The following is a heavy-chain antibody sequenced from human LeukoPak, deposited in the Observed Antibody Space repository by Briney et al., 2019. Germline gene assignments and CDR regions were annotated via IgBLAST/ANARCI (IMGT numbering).Heavy chain of an antibody. CDR1: GGSFSGYY. J-gene: IGHJ6*03. CDR3: ARGRSPYYYDSSGYWPLRSYYYYYMDV. D-gene: IGHD3-22*01. V-gene: IGHV4-34*01. Sequence: SETLSLTCSVYGGSFSGYYWSWIRQPPGKGLEWIGEINHSGSTNYNPSLKSRVTISVDTSKNQFSLKLSSVTAADTAVYYCARGRSPYYYDSSGYWPLRSYYYYYMDVWGKGTTVTVSS. CDR2: INHSGST.